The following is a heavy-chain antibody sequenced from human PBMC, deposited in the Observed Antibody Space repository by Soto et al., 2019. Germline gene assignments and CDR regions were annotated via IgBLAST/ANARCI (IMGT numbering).Heavy chain of an antibody. D-gene: IGHD3-3*01. J-gene: IGHJ5*02. CDR1: VGCLYISNW. CDR2: IHHSGST. Sequence: KTSETLSVTCVFCVGCLYISNWWTWFRHTPGKGLEWIGEIHHSGSTNYNPSLKSRVTISADKSKNQFFLNLASVTAADTAMYYCTRRGGGGSGVFMLDWLDPWGQGTQVTGSS. V-gene: IGHV4-4*02. CDR3: TRRGGGGSGVFMLDWLDP.